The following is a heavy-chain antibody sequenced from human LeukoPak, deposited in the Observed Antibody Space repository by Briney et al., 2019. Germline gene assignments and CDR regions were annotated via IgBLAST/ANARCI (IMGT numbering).Heavy chain of an antibody. CDR1: GGTFSSYT. J-gene: IGHJ5*02. CDR2: IIPILGIA. D-gene: IGHD6-13*01. V-gene: IGHV1-69*02. Sequence: SVKVSCKASGGTFSSYTISWVRQAPGQGLKWMGRIIPILGIANYAQKFQGRVTITADKSTSTAYMELSSLRSEDTAVYYCARAPIAAAYNWFDPWGQGTLVTVSS. CDR3: ARAPIAAAYNWFDP.